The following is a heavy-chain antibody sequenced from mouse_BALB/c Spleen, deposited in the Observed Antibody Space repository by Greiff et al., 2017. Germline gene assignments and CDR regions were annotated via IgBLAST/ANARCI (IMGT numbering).Heavy chain of an antibody. CDR2: ISYSGST. V-gene: IGHV3-2*02. J-gene: IGHJ4*01. D-gene: IGHD2-14*01. CDR1: GYSITSDYA. CDR3: ARGYRYDYAMDY. Sequence: EVQLQQSGPGLVKPSQSLSLTCTVTGYSITSDYAWNWIRQFPGNKLEWMGYISYSGSTSYNPSLKSRISITRDTSKNQFFLQLNSVTTEDTATYYCARGYRYDYAMDYWGQGTSVTVSS.